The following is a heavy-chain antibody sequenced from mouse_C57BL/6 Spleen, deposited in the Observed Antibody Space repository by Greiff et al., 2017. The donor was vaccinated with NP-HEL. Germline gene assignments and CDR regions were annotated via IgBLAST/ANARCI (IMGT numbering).Heavy chain of an antibody. CDR2: IYPSDSET. CDR1: GYTFTSYW. J-gene: IGHJ1*03. Sequence: QVHVKQPGAELVRPGSSVKLSCKASGYTFTSYWMDWVKQRPGQGLEWIGNIYPSDSETHYNQKFKDKATLTVDKSSSTAYMQLSSLTSEDSAVYYCARRLHGYFDVWGTGTTVTVSS. CDR3: ARRLHGYFDV. D-gene: IGHD3-2*02. V-gene: IGHV1-61*01.